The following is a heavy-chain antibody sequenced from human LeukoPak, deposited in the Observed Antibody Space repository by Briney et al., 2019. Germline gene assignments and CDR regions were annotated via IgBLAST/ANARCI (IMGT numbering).Heavy chain of an antibody. CDR3: ARLPGIAAI. D-gene: IGHD6-13*01. V-gene: IGHV4-59*08. Sequence: PSETLCLTCTVSGGSTSRYYWSWIRQPPGQRLEWLGYIYYSGSTTYNPSLQSRLTISLATTKNQISLRLISLTAADTAVYYCARLPGIAAIWGQGTLVTVSS. J-gene: IGHJ4*02. CDR2: IYYSGST. CDR1: GGSTSRYY.